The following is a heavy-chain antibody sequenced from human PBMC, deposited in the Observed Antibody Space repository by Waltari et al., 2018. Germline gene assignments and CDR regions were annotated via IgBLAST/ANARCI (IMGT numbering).Heavy chain of an antibody. CDR3: ARRIGSGWYNY. D-gene: IGHD6-19*01. J-gene: IGHJ4*02. CDR2: IYYSGST. Sequence: QLQLQESGPGLVKPSETLSLTCTVSGGSISSSSSYWGWIRQPPGKGLEWIGSIYYSGSTYYNPSLKSRVTISVDTSKNQFSLKLSSVTAADTAVYYCARRIGSGWYNYWGQGTLVTVSS. CDR1: GGSISSSSSY. V-gene: IGHV4-39*01.